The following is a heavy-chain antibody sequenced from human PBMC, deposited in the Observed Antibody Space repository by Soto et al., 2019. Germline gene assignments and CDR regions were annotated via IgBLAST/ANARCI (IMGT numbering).Heavy chain of an antibody. J-gene: IGHJ4*02. V-gene: IGHV3-23*01. CDR3: AKADGQQWLIPHLDN. Sequence: EVQLLESGGGVVQPGGSLRRSCVASGFNFKKFAMAWVRQAAGEGLEWVSGISCCGGSASYADSVKGRFSIARDDSKNTVSLQLNSLRVEDTAQYYCAKADGQQWLIPHLDNWGQGNLVTVS. CDR1: GFNFKKFA. D-gene: IGHD6-19*01. CDR2: ISCCGGSA.